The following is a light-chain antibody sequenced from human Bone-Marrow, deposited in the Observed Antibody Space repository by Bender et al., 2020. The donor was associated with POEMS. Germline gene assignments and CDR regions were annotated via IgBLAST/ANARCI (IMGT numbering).Light chain of an antibody. CDR3: CSYTSISTWV. V-gene: IGLV2-14*03. CDR2: GVT. CDR1: TSDVGRYDY. Sequence: QSALTQPASVSGSPGQSITLSCTGTTSDVGRYDYVSWYQQHPGKAPKLIIFGVTYRPSVVSNRFSGSKSGNTASLTISGLQAEDEADYYCCSYTSISTWVFGGGTRVTVL. J-gene: IGLJ3*02.